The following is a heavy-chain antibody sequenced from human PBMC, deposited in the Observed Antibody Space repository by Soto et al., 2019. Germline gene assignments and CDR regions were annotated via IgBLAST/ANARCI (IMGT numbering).Heavy chain of an antibody. CDR1: GFTFSSYG. CDR2: IWYDGSNK. Sequence: QVQLVESGGGVVQPGRSLRLSCAASGFTFSSYGMHWVRQAPGKGLEWVAVIWYDGSNKYYADSVKGRFTISRDNSKSSLYLQMNSLRDEEPAVYYCARDLGYCSSTSCYGPYYYGMDVWGQGTTVTLS. D-gene: IGHD2-2*01. V-gene: IGHV3-33*01. CDR3: ARDLGYCSSTSCYGPYYYGMDV. J-gene: IGHJ6*02.